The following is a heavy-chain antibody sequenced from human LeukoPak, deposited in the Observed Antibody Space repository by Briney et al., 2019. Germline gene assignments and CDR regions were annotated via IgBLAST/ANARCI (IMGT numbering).Heavy chain of an antibody. V-gene: IGHV1-2*02. J-gene: IGHJ4*02. D-gene: IGHD6-13*01. CDR3: ARDANPEDSSSWYSHFDY. Sequence: ASVKVSCKASGYTFSRYGINWVRQAPGQGLEWMGWINPNSGGTNYAQKFQGRVTMTRDTSISTAYMELSRLRSDDTAVYYCARDANPEDSSSWYSHFDYWGQGTLVTVSS. CDR2: INPNSGGT. CDR1: GYTFSRYG.